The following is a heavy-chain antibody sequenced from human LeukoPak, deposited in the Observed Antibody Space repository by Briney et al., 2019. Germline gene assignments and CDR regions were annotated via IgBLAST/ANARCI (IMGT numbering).Heavy chain of an antibody. CDR1: GGSLSTYY. J-gene: IGHJ3*02. CDR2: IYYSGST. D-gene: IGHD3-9*01. Sequence: SETLSLTCTVSGGSLSTYYWGWIRQPPGKGLEWIGYIYYSGSTNYNPSLKSRVTISVDTSKNEFSLKVSSVTAADTAVYYCARRGDILTGPYRRGAFDIWGQGTMVTVSS. CDR3: ARRGDILTGPYRRGAFDI. V-gene: IGHV4-59*08.